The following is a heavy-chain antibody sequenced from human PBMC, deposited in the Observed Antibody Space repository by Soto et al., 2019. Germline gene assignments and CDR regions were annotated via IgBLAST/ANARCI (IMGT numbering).Heavy chain of an antibody. CDR1: GFTFSSYS. J-gene: IGHJ4*02. V-gene: IGHV3-48*02. CDR3: ARVGYYDSSGYCFSDY. Sequence: GSLRLSCAASGFTFSSYSMNWVRQAPGKGLEWVSYISSSSSTIYYADSVKGRFTISRDNAKNSLYLQMNSLRDEDTAVYYCARVGYYDSSGYCFSDYWGQGTLVTVSS. D-gene: IGHD3-22*01. CDR2: ISSSSSTI.